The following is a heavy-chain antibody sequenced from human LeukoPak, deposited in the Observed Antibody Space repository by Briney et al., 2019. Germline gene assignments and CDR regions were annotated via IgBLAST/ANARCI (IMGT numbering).Heavy chain of an antibody. CDR3: ARDLGYCTNGVCYTSWYFDY. D-gene: IGHD2-8*01. CDR2: INPSGGST. CDR1: GYTFTSYY. J-gene: IGHJ4*02. Sequence: ASVKVSCKASGYTFTSYYMHWVRQAPGQGLEWMGIINPSGGSTSYAQKFQGRVTMTRDTSTSTVYMELSSLRSEDTAVYYCARDLGYCTNGVCYTSWYFDYWGQGTLVTVS. V-gene: IGHV1-46*01.